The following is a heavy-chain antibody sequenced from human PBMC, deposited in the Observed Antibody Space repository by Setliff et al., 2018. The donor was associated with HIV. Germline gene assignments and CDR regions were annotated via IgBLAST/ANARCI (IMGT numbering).Heavy chain of an antibody. CDR3: ARGARLLTAYIDRWDYYYMRV. D-gene: IGHD3-9*01. J-gene: IGHJ6*03. V-gene: IGHV4-59*12. CDR2: IHHSGSS. Sequence: SETLSLTCTVSGDSIITYYWTWIRQPPGKGLEWIGYIHHSGSSDYTPSLRSRITISVDTSKDQFSLKLSSVTAADTAVYYCARGARLLTAYIDRWDYYYMRVWGKGTTVTVSS. CDR1: GDSIITYY.